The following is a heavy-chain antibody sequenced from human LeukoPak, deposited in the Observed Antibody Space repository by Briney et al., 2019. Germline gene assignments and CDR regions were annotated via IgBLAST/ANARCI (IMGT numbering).Heavy chain of an antibody. CDR3: ARVVAARSPDDY. CDR2: IYYSGST. D-gene: IGHD6-6*01. Sequence: SQTLSLTCTVSGGSISSGGYYWSWIRQHPGKGLEWIGYIYYSGSTYYNPSLKSRVTISVDTSKNQFSLKLSSVTAADTAVYYCARVVAARSPDDYWGQGTLVTVSS. J-gene: IGHJ4*02. CDR1: GGSISSGGYY. V-gene: IGHV4-31*03.